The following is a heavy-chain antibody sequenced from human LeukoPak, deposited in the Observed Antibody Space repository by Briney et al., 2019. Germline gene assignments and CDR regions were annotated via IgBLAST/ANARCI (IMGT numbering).Heavy chain of an antibody. V-gene: IGHV3-48*03. Sequence: SGGSLRLSCAASGFTFSSYEMNWVRQAPGKGLEWVSYISSSGSTIYYADSVKGRFTISRDNAKNSLFLQMNSLRAEDTAVYYCASGNDESGSYYPPIDYWGQGTLVTVSS. D-gene: IGHD3-10*01. J-gene: IGHJ4*02. CDR1: GFTFSSYE. CDR2: ISSSGSTI. CDR3: ASGNDESGSYYPPIDY.